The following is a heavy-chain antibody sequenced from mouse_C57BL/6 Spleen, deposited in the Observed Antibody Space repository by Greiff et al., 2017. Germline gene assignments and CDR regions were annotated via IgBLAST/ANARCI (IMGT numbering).Heavy chain of an antibody. CDR3: ACENIYSNYAIDD. J-gene: IGHJ4*01. CDR1: GFTFSDYG. Sequence: EVKLMESGGGLVKPGGSLKLSCAASGFTFSDYGIHWVRQAPEKGLEWVAYISSGSRTIYYADTVKGRFTISRDNAKYTLFLQMTSLRSEYTAMYYCACENIYSNYAIDDWGQGTSVTVSS. V-gene: IGHV5-17*01. CDR2: ISSGSRTI. D-gene: IGHD2-5*01.